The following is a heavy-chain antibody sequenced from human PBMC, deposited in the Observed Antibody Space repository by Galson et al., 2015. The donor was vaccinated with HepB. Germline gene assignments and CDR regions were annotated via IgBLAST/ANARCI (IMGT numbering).Heavy chain of an antibody. CDR3: ARDTYSEQWLLDY. CDR1: GFNFDSYT. Sequence: SLRLSCAVSGFNFDSYTMHRVRQAPGQGLEWVTIISDDGRNKFYAASVKGRFTVSGDNSKRTLFLQMDSLRPEDTAVYYCARDTYSEQWLLDYWGQGALVTVSS. D-gene: IGHD6-19*01. V-gene: IGHV3-30*04. J-gene: IGHJ4*02. CDR2: ISDDGRNK.